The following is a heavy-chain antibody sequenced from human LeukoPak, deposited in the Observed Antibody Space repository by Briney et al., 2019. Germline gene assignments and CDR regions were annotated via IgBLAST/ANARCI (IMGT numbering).Heavy chain of an antibody. CDR3: ARVPQYYDILTGPLGMDV. D-gene: IGHD3-9*01. Sequence: GGSLRLSCAASGFTFSSYSMNWVRQAPGKGLEWVSSISSSSSYIYYADSVKGRFTISRDNAKNSLYLQMNSLSAEDTAVYYCARVPQYYDILTGPLGMDVWGQGTTVTVSS. J-gene: IGHJ6*02. CDR2: ISSSSSYI. V-gene: IGHV3-21*01. CDR1: GFTFSSYS.